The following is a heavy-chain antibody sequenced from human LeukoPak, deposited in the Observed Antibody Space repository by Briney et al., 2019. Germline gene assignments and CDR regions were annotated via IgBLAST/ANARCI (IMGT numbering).Heavy chain of an antibody. Sequence: ASVKVSCKVSGYTLTELSMHWVRQAPGKGLEWMGGFDPEDGETIYAQKFQGRVTMTEDTSTDTAYMELSSLRSEDTAVYYCATVFVAARLRDAFDIWGQGTMVTVPS. D-gene: IGHD6-6*01. V-gene: IGHV1-24*01. CDR1: GYTLTELS. J-gene: IGHJ3*02. CDR3: ATVFVAARLRDAFDI. CDR2: FDPEDGET.